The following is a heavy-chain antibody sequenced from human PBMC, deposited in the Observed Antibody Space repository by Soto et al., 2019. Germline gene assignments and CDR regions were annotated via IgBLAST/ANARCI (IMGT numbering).Heavy chain of an antibody. Sequence: QVQLQESGPGLVKPSETLSLTCTVSGGSISSYYWTWIRQPSGKGLEWIGRIYTSGSTNYNPSLKSRLTLSVDTSKNQFSLKLISVTAADTAVYYCARDLKFGQADYWGQGSQVTVSS. D-gene: IGHD3-10*01. V-gene: IGHV4-4*07. CDR3: ARDLKFGQADY. CDR1: GGSISSYY. CDR2: IYTSGST. J-gene: IGHJ4*02.